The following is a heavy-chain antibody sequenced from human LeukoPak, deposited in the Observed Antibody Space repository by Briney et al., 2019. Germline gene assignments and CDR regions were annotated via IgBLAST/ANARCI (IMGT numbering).Heavy chain of an antibody. V-gene: IGHV3-30*18. J-gene: IGHJ3*02. D-gene: IGHD3-10*01. CDR1: GFTFSSYG. Sequence: PGRSLRLSCAASGFTFSSYGMHWVRQAPGKGLEWVAVISYDGSNKYYADSVKGRFTISRDNSKNTLYLQMNSLRAEDTAVYYCAKVVWFGESYDAFDIWGQGTMVTVSS. CDR2: ISYDGSNK. CDR3: AKVVWFGESYDAFDI.